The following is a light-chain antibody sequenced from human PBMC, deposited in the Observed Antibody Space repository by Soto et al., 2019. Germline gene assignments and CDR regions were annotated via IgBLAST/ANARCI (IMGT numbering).Light chain of an antibody. CDR1: SSNIGSNT. CDR2: SNN. CDR3: AAWDDSLNGLV. Sequence: QSVLTQPPSASGTPGQRVTISCSGSSSNIGSNTVNWYQQLPGTAPKLLIYSNNPRPSGVPDRFSGSKSGTSASLAISGLQSEAEADYYCAAWDDSLNGLVFGGGAQLTVL. J-gene: IGLJ2*01. V-gene: IGLV1-44*01.